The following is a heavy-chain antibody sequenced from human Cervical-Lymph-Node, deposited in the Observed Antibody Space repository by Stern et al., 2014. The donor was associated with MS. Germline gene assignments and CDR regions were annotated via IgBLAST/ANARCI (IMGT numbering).Heavy chain of an antibody. CDR1: GDSISSDFYY. CDR3: ARGRGQRHYYDTIGFDS. V-gene: IGHV4-61*02. CDR2: VFPSGST. D-gene: IGHD3-22*01. Sequence: QLQLQESGPGLVKPSQTLSLTCTVSGDSISSDFYYWSWIRQPAGKGLEWIGRVFPSGSTNYSPSLQNRVSVSIDTSKNQFSLKLVSVTAADTAVYYCARGRGQRHYYDTIGFDSWGQGTLVIVSS. J-gene: IGHJ5*01.